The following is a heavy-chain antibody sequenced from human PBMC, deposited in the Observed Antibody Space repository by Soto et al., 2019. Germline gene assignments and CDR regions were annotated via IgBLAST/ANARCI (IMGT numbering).Heavy chain of an antibody. J-gene: IGHJ4*02. CDR3: ARAREAVAGSGLVSFDY. CDR2: ISSSSSTI. D-gene: IGHD6-19*01. CDR1: GFTFSSYS. Sequence: EGSLRLSCAASGFTFSSYSMNWVRQAPGKGLEWVSYISSSSSTIYYADSVKGRFTISRDNAKNSLYLQMNSLRDEDTAVYYCARAREAVAGSGLVSFDYWGQGTLVTVSS. V-gene: IGHV3-48*02.